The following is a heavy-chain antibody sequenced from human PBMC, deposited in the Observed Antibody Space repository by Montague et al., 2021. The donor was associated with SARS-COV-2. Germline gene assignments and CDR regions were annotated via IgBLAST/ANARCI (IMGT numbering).Heavy chain of an antibody. CDR2: IFRSGAT. J-gene: IGHJ6*02. CDR1: GGSISSYY. CDR3: ARTSRGSRYFYGVDV. V-gene: IGHV4-59*01. Sequence: SETLSLTCIVSGGSISSYYWSWIRQPPGMGLEWIGYIFRSGATNYNPPLKSRVIISLDTSKSQFSLRLSSVTAADTAIYYCARTSRGSRYFYGVDVWGQGTTVTVSS. D-gene: IGHD3-10*01.